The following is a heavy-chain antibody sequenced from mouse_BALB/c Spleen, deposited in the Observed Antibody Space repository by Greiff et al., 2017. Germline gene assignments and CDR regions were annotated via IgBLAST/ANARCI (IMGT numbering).Heavy chain of an antibody. D-gene: IGHD1-1*01. V-gene: IGHV1-7*01. Sequence: VMLVESGAELAKPGASVKMSCKASGYTFTSYWMHWVKQRPGQGLEWIGYINPSTGYTEYNQKFKDKATLTADKSSSTAYMQLSSLTSEDSAVYYCARSPFTTRYFDYWGQGTTLTVSS. CDR1: GYTFTSYW. J-gene: IGHJ2*01. CDR3: ARSPFTTRYFDY. CDR2: INPSTGYT.